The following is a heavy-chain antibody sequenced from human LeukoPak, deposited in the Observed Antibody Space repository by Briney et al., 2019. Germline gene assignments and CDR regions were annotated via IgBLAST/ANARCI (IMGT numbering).Heavy chain of an antibody. D-gene: IGHD3-22*01. CDR1: GFTFSDYY. Sequence: SGGSLRLSCAASGFTFSDYYMSWIRQAPGKGLEWISYISSSSSSYTNYADSVKGRFTISRDNAKNSLYLQMNSLRAEDTAVYYCAREPVGSYYYDSSGYYYFDYWGQGTLVTVSS. CDR2: ISSSSSSYT. V-gene: IGHV3-11*06. J-gene: IGHJ4*02. CDR3: AREPVGSYYYDSSGYYYFDY.